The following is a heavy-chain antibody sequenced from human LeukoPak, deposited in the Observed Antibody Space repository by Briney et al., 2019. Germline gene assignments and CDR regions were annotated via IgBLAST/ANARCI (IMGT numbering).Heavy chain of an antibody. CDR3: ARDTADGYNEGGYFDY. CDR2: ISSSSSYI. Sequence: PGGSLRLSCAASGFTFSSYSMNWVRQAPGKELEWVSSISSSSSYIYYADSVKGRFTISRDNAKNSLYLQMNSLRAEDTAVYYCARDTADGYNEGGYFDYWGQGTLVTVSS. J-gene: IGHJ4*02. V-gene: IGHV3-21*01. CDR1: GFTFSSYS. D-gene: IGHD5-24*01.